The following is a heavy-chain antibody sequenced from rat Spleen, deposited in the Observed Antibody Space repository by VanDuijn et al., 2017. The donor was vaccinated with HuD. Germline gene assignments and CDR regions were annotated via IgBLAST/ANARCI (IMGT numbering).Heavy chain of an antibody. CDR1: GFTFSNYD. CDR3: ARGVGITSYVMDA. D-gene: IGHD1-9*01. J-gene: IGHJ4*01. V-gene: IGHV5-25*01. Sequence: EVQLVDSGGGLVQPGRSLELSCAASGFTFSNYDMAWVRQAPTTGLEWVTSISPSGGVSYYRDSVKGRFTISRDNAKSSLYLQMNSLKSEDTATYYCARGVGITSYVMDAWGQGASVTVSS. CDR2: ISPSGGVS.